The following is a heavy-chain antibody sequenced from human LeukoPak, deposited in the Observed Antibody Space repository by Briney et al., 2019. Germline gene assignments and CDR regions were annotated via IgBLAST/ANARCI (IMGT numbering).Heavy chain of an antibody. V-gene: IGHV3-23*01. CDR3: AKHIVVVVAAHFDY. CDR2: ISGSGGST. D-gene: IGHD2-15*01. Sequence: TGGSLRLSCAASGFTFSSYAMSWARQAPGKGLEWVSAISGSGGSTYYADSVKGRFTISRDNPKNTLYLQMNSLRAEDTAVYYCAKHIVVVVAAHFDYWGQGTLVTVSS. J-gene: IGHJ4*02. CDR1: GFTFSSYA.